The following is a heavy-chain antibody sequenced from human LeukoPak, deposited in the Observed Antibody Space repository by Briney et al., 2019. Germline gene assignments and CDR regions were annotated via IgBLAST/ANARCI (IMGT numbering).Heavy chain of an antibody. CDR3: ARISLPSWKLGYFDY. D-gene: IGHD2-2*01. J-gene: IGHJ4*02. Sequence: GASVKVSCKASGYTFTCYYMHWVRQAPGQGLEWMGWINPNSGGTNYAQKFQGRVTMTRDTSISTAYMELGRLRSDDTAVYYCARISLPSWKLGYFDYWGQGTLVTVSS. CDR1: GYTFTCYY. CDR2: INPNSGGT. V-gene: IGHV1-2*02.